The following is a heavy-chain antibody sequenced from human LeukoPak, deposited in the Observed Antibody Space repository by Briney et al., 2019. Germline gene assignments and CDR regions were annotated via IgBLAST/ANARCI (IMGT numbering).Heavy chain of an antibody. CDR1: GFAFSSYS. Sequence: GGSLRLSCAASGFAFSSYSMNWVRRAPGKGLEWVSSISSSSSFIYYADSVKGRFTISRDNAKNSLYLQMNSLRAEDTAVCYCARDPSLLGCTNRLCYVDYWGQGTLVTVSS. J-gene: IGHJ4*02. V-gene: IGHV3-21*01. D-gene: IGHD2-8*01. CDR3: ARDPSLLGCTNRLCYVDY. CDR2: ISSSSSFI.